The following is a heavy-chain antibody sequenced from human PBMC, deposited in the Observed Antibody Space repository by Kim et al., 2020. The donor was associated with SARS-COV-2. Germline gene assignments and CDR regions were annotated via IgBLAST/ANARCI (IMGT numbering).Heavy chain of an antibody. J-gene: IGHJ4*02. CDR3: ARGSSDGGEFDY. CDR1: GFTFSSYS. Sequence: GGSLRLSCAASGFTFSSYSMNWVRQAPGKGLEWVSFISSSSSYISYADSVKGRFTISRDNAKNSLYLQMNSLRAEDTAVYYCARGSSDGGEFDYWGQGTLVTVSS. D-gene: IGHD2-21*01. CDR2: ISSSSSYI. V-gene: IGHV3-21*01.